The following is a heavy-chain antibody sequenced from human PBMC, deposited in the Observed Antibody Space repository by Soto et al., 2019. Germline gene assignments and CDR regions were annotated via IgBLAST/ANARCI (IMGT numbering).Heavy chain of an antibody. CDR1: GYSFTSYW. CDR2: IYPGDSDT. D-gene: IGHD3-3*01. V-gene: IGHV5-51*01. CDR3: AIQVVPLPGLYDFWSGYYYYFDY. J-gene: IGHJ4*02. Sequence: EVQLVQSGAEVKKPGESLKISCKGSGYSFTSYWIGWVRQMPGKGLEWMGIIYPGDSDTRYSPSFQGQVTISADKSISTAYLQWSSLKASDTAMYYCAIQVVPLPGLYDFWSGYYYYFDYWGQGTLVTVSS.